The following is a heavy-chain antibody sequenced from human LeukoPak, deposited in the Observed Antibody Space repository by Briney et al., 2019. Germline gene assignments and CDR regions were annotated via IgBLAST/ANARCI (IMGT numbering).Heavy chain of an antibody. J-gene: IGHJ2*01. CDR3: AKVWAHDGSGNPYWHFDL. CDR1: GFTFSSYG. D-gene: IGHD3-10*01. CDR2: ISGSGGST. V-gene: IGHV3-23*01. Sequence: PGGSLRLSCAASGFTFSSYGRSWVRQAPGKGLEWVSAISGSGGSTYYADSVKGRFTISGDNSKNTLYLQMNSLRAEDTAVYYCAKVWAHDGSGNPYWHFDLWGRGTLVTVSS.